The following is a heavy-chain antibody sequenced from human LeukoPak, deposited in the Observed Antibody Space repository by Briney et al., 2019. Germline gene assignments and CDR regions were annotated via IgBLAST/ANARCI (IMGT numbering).Heavy chain of an antibody. Sequence: SETLSLTCTVSGVSISSYYWSWLRQPPGKGLEWVGYIYYSGSTNYNPSLKSRVTISVDTSKNQFSLKLSSVTAADTAVYYCARAELRYFDWAHDAFDIWGQGTMVTVSS. CDR1: GVSISSYY. J-gene: IGHJ3*02. D-gene: IGHD3-9*01. V-gene: IGHV4-59*01. CDR3: ARAELRYFDWAHDAFDI. CDR2: IYYSGST.